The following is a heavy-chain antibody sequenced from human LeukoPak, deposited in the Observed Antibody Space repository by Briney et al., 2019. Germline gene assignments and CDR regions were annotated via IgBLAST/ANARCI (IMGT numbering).Heavy chain of an antibody. V-gene: IGHV3-74*01. Sequence: PGGSLRLSCAASGFTFSSYAMTWVRKAPGKGLVWVSRINSDGSSTSYADSVKGRFTISRDNAKNTLYLQMNSLRAEDTAVYYCARLPNPGIAVAGAYGMDVWGQGTTVTFSS. CDR2: INSDGSST. J-gene: IGHJ6*02. D-gene: IGHD6-19*01. CDR3: ARLPNPGIAVAGAYGMDV. CDR1: GFTFSSYA.